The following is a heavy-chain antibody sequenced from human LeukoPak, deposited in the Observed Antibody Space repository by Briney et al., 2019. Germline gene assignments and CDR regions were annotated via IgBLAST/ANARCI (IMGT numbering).Heavy chain of an antibody. CDR3: ARENYGSGSYYIYHFDL. D-gene: IGHD3-10*01. Sequence: GGSLRLSCSASGFTFSSYGMHWVRQAPGKGLEWVARARNKANSYTTEYAASVQGRFTISRDDSKSSLYLQMNSLKTEDTAVYYCARENYGSGSYYIYHFDLWGQGTLVTVSS. V-gene: IGHV3-72*01. CDR1: GFTFSSYG. CDR2: ARNKANSYTT. J-gene: IGHJ4*02.